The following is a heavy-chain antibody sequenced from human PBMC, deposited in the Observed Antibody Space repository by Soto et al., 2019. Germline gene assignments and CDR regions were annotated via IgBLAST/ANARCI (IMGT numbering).Heavy chain of an antibody. CDR1: GGSFSGYY. CDR3: ARGQYSGYDWDYYYHYYMDG. D-gene: IGHD5-12*01. J-gene: IGHJ6*03. CDR2: INHSGST. Sequence: PSETLSLTCAVYGGSFSGYYWSWIRQPPGKGLELIGEINHSGSTNYNPSLKSRVTISVDTSKNQFSLKLSSVTAADTAVYYCARGQYSGYDWDYYYHYYMDGWGKGTTVTVSS. V-gene: IGHV4-34*01.